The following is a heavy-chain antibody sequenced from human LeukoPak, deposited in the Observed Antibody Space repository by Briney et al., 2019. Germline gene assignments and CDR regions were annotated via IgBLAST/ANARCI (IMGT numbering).Heavy chain of an antibody. D-gene: IGHD2-2*01. J-gene: IGHJ4*02. CDR3: ARRYCSTTSCLIDY. CDR1: GFTFNGYE. V-gene: IGHV3-48*03. Sequence: GGSLRLSCAASGFTFNGYEMNWVRQAPGKGLEWVSYISSSGTTIYYADSVKGRFTISRDNAKNSLYLQMNSLRAEDTAVYYCARRYCSTTSCLIDYWGQGTLVTVSS. CDR2: ISSSGTTI.